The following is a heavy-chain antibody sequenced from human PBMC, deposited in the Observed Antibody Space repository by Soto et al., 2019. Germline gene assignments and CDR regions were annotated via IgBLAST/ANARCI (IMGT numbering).Heavy chain of an antibody. V-gene: IGHV4-4*07. CDR1: GGSISSYY. Sequence: SETLSLTCTVSGGSISSYYWSWIRQPAGKGLEWIGRIYTSGSTNYNPSLKSRVTMSVDTSKNQFSLKLSSVTAADTAVYYCARGRASNRGDWLDPWGQGTQVTVSS. D-gene: IGHD2-21*01. CDR2: IYTSGST. J-gene: IGHJ5*02. CDR3: ARGRASNRGDWLDP.